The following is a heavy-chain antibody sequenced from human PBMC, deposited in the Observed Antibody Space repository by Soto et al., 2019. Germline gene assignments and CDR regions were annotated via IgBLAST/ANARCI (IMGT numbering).Heavy chain of an antibody. J-gene: IGHJ4*02. CDR3: AKLERFGNSGSYFVY. Sequence: PGGSLRLSCAASGCTFSSYAMSWVRQAPGKGLEWLSAISGSGGSTYYADSVKGRFTISRDNCRDTLHAQMYSLRAEDTAVYYCAKLERFGNSGSYFVYWGQGTLVTVSS. CDR1: GCTFSSYA. D-gene: IGHD1-26*01. V-gene: IGHV3-23*01. CDR2: ISGSGGST.